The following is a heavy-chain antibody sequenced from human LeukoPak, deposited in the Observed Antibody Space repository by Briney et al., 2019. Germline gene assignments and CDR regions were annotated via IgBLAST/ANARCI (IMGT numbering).Heavy chain of an antibody. D-gene: IGHD2-21*02. Sequence: GRSLRLSCAASGFTFSSYGMHWVRQAPGKGLEWVAVISYDGSNKYYADSVKGRLTISRDNSKNTLYLQMNTLRAEDTAVYYCASQRVVTDLIDYWGQGTLVTVSS. V-gene: IGHV3-30*03. CDR2: ISYDGSNK. CDR3: ASQRVVTDLIDY. J-gene: IGHJ4*02. CDR1: GFTFSSYG.